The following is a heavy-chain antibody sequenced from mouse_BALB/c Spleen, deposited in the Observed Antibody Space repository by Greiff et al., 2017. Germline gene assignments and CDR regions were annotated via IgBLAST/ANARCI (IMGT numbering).Heavy chain of an antibody. CDR1: GFTFSSFG. V-gene: IGHV5-17*02. CDR3: ARIGNYVYAMDY. CDR2: ISSGSSTI. J-gene: IGHJ4*01. Sequence: EVKVEESGGGLVQPGGSRKLSCAASGFTFSSFGMHWVRQAPEKGLEWVAYISSGSSTIYYADTVKGRFTISRDNPKNTLFLQMTSLRSEDTAMYYCARIGNYVYAMDYWGQGTSVTVSS. D-gene: IGHD2-1*01.